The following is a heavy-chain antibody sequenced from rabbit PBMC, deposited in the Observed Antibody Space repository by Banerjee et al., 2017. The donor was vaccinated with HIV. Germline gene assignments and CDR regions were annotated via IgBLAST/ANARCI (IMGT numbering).Heavy chain of an antibody. CDR3: ARDLGGSSDL. Sequence: QSLEESGGGLVTPGGNLTLTCTASGFSFSNKYVMCWVRQAPGKGLEWIACINTITGDTVYATWAKGRFTISKTSSTTVTLQMTSLTAADTATYFCARDLGGSSDLWGPGTLVTVS. CDR2: INTITGDT. CDR1: GFSFSNKYV. V-gene: IGHV1S40*01. J-gene: IGHJ4*01. D-gene: IGHD8-1*01.